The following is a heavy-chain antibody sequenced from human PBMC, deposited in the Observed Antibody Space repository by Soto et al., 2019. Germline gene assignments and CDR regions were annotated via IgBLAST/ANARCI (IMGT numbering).Heavy chain of an antibody. V-gene: IGHV4-39*07. D-gene: IGHD6-13*01. CDR2: INQSGST. CDR1: GGSISSSTYY. Sequence: SETLSLTCTVSGGSISSSTYYWSWIRQPPGKGLEWIGEINQSGSTNYNPSLKSRVTISVDTSKNQFSLKLSSVTAADMAVYYCARTYSSSWSPFDYWGQGTLVTVSS. J-gene: IGHJ4*02. CDR3: ARTYSSSWSPFDY.